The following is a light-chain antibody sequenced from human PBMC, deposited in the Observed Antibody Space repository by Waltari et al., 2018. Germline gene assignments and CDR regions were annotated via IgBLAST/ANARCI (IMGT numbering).Light chain of an antibody. Sequence: EIVLTQSPATLSLSPGERATLSCRASQSVSTFLSWYQQKTGQAPRLLIYHASNRATGIPARFSGRGSGTNFTLTISDLEPEDFAVYYCQQRANWPPLTFGGGTRVEIK. V-gene: IGKV3-11*01. CDR2: HAS. CDR1: QSVSTF. J-gene: IGKJ4*01. CDR3: QQRANWPPLT.